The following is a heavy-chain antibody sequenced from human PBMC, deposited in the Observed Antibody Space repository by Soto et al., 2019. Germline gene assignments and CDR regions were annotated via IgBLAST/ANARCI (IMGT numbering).Heavy chain of an antibody. V-gene: IGHV1-3*01. CDR2: INAGNGNT. J-gene: IGHJ6*02. Sequence: ASVKVSCKASGYTFTSYAMHWVRQAPGQRLEWMGWINAGNGNTKYSQKFQGRVTITRDTSASTAYMELSSLRSEDTAVYYCARGRHILTGYYRDLNYGMDIWGQGTTVTVSS. D-gene: IGHD3-9*01. CDR3: ARGRHILTGYYRDLNYGMDI. CDR1: GYTFTSYA.